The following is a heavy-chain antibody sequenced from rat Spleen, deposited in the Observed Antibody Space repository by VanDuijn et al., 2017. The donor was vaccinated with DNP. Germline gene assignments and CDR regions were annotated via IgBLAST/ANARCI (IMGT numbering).Heavy chain of an antibody. CDR3: ARHGEVPTRYAMDA. V-gene: IGHV5S11*01. Sequence: EVQLVESGGGLVQPGKSLKLSCAASGFTFSHYYMAWVRQAPTKGLEWVASISTGSGNTYYRDSVKGRFTISRDNAKSTLYLQMDSLRSEETATYYCARHGEVPTRYAMDAWGQGVMVPVSS. J-gene: IGHJ2*01. D-gene: IGHD2-1*01. CDR1: GFTFSHYY. CDR2: ISTGSGNT.